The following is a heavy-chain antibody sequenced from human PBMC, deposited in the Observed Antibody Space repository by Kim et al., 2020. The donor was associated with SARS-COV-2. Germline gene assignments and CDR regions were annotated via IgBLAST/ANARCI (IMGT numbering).Heavy chain of an antibody. J-gene: IGHJ4*02. V-gene: IGHV3-30*04. CDR3: VAEIGSRRFDH. D-gene: IGHD3-10*01. CDR2: ISYDGSHI. Sequence: GGSLRLSCAASGFTFSSHALHWVRQAPGKGLEWVALISYDGSHISYPDSVKGRFIISRDNTKSTLYLQMNSLRPEDTAVYYCVAEIGSRRFDHWGQGTLGTVSS. CDR1: GFTFSSHA.